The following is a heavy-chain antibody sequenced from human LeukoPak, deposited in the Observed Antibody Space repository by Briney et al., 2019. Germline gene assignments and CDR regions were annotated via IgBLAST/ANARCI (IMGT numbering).Heavy chain of an antibody. CDR3: ARGRITIFGVVAPHFDY. V-gene: IGHV4-59*01. CDR1: GGSISSYY. J-gene: IGHJ4*02. Sequence: PSETLSLTCTASGGSISSYYWTWIRQSPGTGLEWIGYIHDSVNTDYNPSLKSRVTISVDTSNKQFSLKLNSVTAADTAVYYCARGRITIFGVVAPHFDYWGQGTLVTVSS. D-gene: IGHD3-3*01. CDR2: IHDSVNT.